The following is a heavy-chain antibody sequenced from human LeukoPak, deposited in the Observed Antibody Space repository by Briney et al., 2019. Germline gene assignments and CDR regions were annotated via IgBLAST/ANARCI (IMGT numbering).Heavy chain of an antibody. CDR3: ARGTGVDFDY. D-gene: IGHD1-1*01. CDR2: IYYSGST. J-gene: IGHJ4*02. Sequence: SETLSLTCTVSGGSISSYYWSWIRQPPGKGLEWIGYIYYSGSTNYNPSLKSRVTISVDTSKNQFSLKLSPVTAADTAVYYCARGTGVDFDYWGQGTLVTVPS. CDR1: GGSISSYY. V-gene: IGHV4-59*01.